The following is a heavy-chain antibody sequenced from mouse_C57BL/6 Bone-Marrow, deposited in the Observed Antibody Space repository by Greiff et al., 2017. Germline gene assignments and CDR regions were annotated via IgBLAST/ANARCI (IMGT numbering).Heavy chain of an antibody. D-gene: IGHD1-1*01. CDR1: GYTFSSYW. J-gene: IGHJ3*01. CDR3: ARPYGRSSLAY. V-gene: IGHV1-9*01. CDR2: ILPGSGST. Sequence: VQLQQSGAELMKPGASVKISCKATGYTFSSYWIEWVKQRPGHGLEWIGEILPGSGSTNYNEKFKGKATFTADTSSNTAYMQLSSLTSEDSAGYYCARPYGRSSLAYWGQGTLVTVSA.